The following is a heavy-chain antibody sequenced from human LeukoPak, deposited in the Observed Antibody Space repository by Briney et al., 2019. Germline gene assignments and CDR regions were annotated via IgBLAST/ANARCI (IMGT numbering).Heavy chain of an antibody. CDR3: ARDRYGDHTYFDY. Sequence: SETLSLTCAVYGGSFSGYYWSWIRQPPGKGLEWIGYIYHSGSTYYNPSLKSRVTISVDRFKNQFSLKLSSVTAADTAVYYCARDRYGDHTYFDYWGQGTLVTVSS. V-gene: IGHV4-34*01. CDR1: GGSFSGYY. D-gene: IGHD4-17*01. J-gene: IGHJ4*02. CDR2: IYHSGST.